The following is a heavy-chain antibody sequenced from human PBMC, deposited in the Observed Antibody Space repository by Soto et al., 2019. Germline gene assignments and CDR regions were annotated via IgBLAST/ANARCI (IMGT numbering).Heavy chain of an antibody. V-gene: IGHV2-5*02. Sequence: QITLKESGPTLVKPTQTLTLTCNFSGFSLSTYGVGVGWIRQPPGKALEWLALIYWDDDTRFSPSLNSRLAITKDTSKSQVVLTMTHIDPVDTATYYCAHRPGFSMAFDYWGPGSLVTVSS. CDR2: IYWDDDT. CDR1: GFSLSTYGVG. CDR3: AHRPGFSMAFDY. D-gene: IGHD3-10*01. J-gene: IGHJ4*02.